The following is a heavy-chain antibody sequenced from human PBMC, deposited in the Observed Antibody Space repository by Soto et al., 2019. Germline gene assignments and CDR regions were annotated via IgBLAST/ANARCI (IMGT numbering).Heavy chain of an antibody. CDR2: IYYEGTT. J-gene: IGHJ4*02. CDR3: AMRQLYSDYFDY. D-gene: IGHD4-4*01. CDR1: GGSVSSSSYY. Sequence: SETLSLTCTVSGGSVSSSSYYWGWIRQPPGKGLEWIGSIYYEGTTYYNPSLKTRVTISVDTSKNQFSLKLNSVTAADTALYYCAMRQLYSDYFDYWGQRALVTVS. V-gene: IGHV4-39*01.